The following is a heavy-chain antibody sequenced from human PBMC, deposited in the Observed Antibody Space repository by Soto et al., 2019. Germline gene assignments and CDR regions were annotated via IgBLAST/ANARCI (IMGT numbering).Heavy chain of an antibody. D-gene: IGHD3-16*02. CDR2: INHSGST. Sequence: SETLSLTCAVYGGSLSDYYWSWIRQPPGKGLEWIGQINHSGSTNYNPSLKSRVTISVDTSKNQFSLKLSSVTAADAAVYYCARASDYVWGSYRPTLYYFDYWTQGTLVTVSS. CDR3: ARASDYVWGSYRPTLYYFDY. V-gene: IGHV4-34*01. CDR1: GGSLSDYY. J-gene: IGHJ4*02.